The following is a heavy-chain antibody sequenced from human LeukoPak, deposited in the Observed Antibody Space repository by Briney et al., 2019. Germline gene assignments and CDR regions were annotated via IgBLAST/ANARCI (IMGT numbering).Heavy chain of an antibody. J-gene: IGHJ4*02. Sequence: GGSLRLSCAASGFTLSSYSMNWVRQAPGKGLEWVSSISRSSAYIYYADSVKGRFTISRDNAKNSLYLQMNSLRVEDTAVYYCAKVAKYYYGSETYYFFEHWGQGTPVTASS. CDR3: AKVAKYYYGSETYYFFEH. D-gene: IGHD3-10*01. CDR1: GFTLSSYS. CDR2: ISRSSAYI. V-gene: IGHV3-21*01.